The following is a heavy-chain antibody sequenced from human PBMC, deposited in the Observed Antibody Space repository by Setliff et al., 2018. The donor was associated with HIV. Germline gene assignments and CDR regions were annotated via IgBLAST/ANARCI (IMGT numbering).Heavy chain of an antibody. D-gene: IGHD3-10*01. CDR1: GGSISSYY. V-gene: IGHV4-4*09. J-gene: IGHJ4*02. Sequence: TSETLSLTCTVSGGSISSYYWSWIRQPPGKGLEWLGHIYSSGSTNYNPSLKSRVTISVDTSKNQFSLKLYSVTAADTAVYYCARAYFGSGIYYWGQGTLVTVSS. CDR3: ARAYFGSGIYY. CDR2: IYSSGST.